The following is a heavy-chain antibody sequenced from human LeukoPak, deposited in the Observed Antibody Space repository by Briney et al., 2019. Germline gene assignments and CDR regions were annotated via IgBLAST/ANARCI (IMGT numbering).Heavy chain of an antibody. CDR3: ARDIEVGATLSWFDP. D-gene: IGHD1-26*01. J-gene: IGHJ5*02. V-gene: IGHV3-21*01. Sequence: PGGSLRLSCAASGFTFNTYSMNWVRQAPGKGLEWVSSISSSSSYIYYTDSVKGRFTISRDNAKNSLYLQMNSLRAEDTAVYYCARDIEVGATLSWFDPWGQGTLVTVSS. CDR2: ISSSSSYI. CDR1: GFTFNTYS.